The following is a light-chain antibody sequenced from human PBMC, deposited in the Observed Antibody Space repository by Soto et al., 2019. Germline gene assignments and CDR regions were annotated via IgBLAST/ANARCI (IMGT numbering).Light chain of an antibody. CDR2: CAS. V-gene: IGKV3-20*01. CDR1: QSVTSSF. J-gene: IGKJ1*01. CDR3: QQYGSPPWT. Sequence: EIVLTQSPGTLSLSLGERATLSCRASQSVTSSFLAWYQQKPGQAPRLLIYCASSRATGIRDRFSGSGSGTDFTLTISTLETEDFEVYYCQQYGSPPWTFGQGTKVEIK.